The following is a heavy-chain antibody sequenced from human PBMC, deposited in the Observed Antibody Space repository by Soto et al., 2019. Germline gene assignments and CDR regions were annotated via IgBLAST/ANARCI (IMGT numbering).Heavy chain of an antibody. D-gene: IGHD6-13*01. CDR2: ISSDGSRK. J-gene: IGHJ3*02. CDR3: AKDPTIAPRWALDI. Sequence: QVQLVESGGGVVQPGRSLRLSCAASGFTFSNYGMHWVRQAPGKGPEWVAVISSDGSRKYYADLVKGRFTISRDDAKNTLYLQMNSLTTDDTALYYCAKDPTIAPRWALDIWGQGTLVTVSS. V-gene: IGHV3-30*18. CDR1: GFTFSNYG.